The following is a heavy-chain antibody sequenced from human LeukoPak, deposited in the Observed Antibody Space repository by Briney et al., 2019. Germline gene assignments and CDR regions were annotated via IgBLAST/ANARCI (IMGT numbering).Heavy chain of an antibody. CDR1: GFTFSSCS. Sequence: GGSLRLSCAASGFTFSSCSMNWVRQAPGKGLEWVSYISSSSSAIYYADSVKGRFTISRDNAKNSLYLQMNSLTDEDTAVYYCARTFYYDSSTYPNWFDPWGQGTLVTVSS. J-gene: IGHJ5*02. D-gene: IGHD3-22*01. CDR3: ARTFYYDSSTYPNWFDP. V-gene: IGHV3-48*02. CDR2: ISSSSSAI.